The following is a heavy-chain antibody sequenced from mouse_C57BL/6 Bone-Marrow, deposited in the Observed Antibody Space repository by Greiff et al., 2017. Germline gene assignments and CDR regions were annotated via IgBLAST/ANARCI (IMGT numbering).Heavy chain of an antibody. Sequence: VQLQQPGAELVMPGASVKLSCKASGYTFTSYWMHWVKQRPGQGLEWIGEIDPSDSYTNYNQKFKGKSTLTVDKSSSIAYMQLSSLTSEDSAVYYCAPYYGSSYWYFDVWGTGTTVTVSS. D-gene: IGHD1-1*01. J-gene: IGHJ1*03. CDR3: APYYGSSYWYFDV. CDR1: GYTFTSYW. V-gene: IGHV1-69*01. CDR2: IDPSDSYT.